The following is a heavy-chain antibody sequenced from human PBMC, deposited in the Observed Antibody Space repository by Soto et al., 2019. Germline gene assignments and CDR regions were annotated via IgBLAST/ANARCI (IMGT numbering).Heavy chain of an antibody. V-gene: IGHV6-1*01. CDR1: GDSVSSNSVA. CDR3: AREVLAVAGYYYYGMDV. CDR2: TYYRSKWYN. Sequence: PSQTLSLTCAISGDSVSSNSVAWNWIRQSPSRGLEWLGRTYYRSKWYNDYAVSVKSRITINPDTSKNQFSLQLNSVTPEDTAVYHCAREVLAVAGYYYYGMDVWGQGTTVTVSS. J-gene: IGHJ6*02. D-gene: IGHD6-19*01.